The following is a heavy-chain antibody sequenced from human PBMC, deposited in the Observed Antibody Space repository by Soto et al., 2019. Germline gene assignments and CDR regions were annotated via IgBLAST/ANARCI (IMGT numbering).Heavy chain of an antibody. J-gene: IGHJ1*01. CDR1: GFTFSSYG. Sequence: LRLSCAASGFTFSSYGMHWVRQAPGKGLEWVAVIWYDGSNKYYADSVKGRFTISRDNSKNTLYLQMNSLRAEDTAVYYCARDSSSWYIGYFQHWGQGTLVTVSS. D-gene: IGHD6-13*01. V-gene: IGHV3-33*01. CDR3: ARDSSSWYIGYFQH. CDR2: IWYDGSNK.